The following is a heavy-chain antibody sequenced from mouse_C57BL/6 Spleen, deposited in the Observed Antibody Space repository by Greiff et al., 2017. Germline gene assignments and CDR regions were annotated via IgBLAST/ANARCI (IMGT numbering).Heavy chain of an antibody. CDR2: IDPSDSYT. J-gene: IGHJ4*01. CDR1: GYTFTSYW. D-gene: IGHD1-1*01. V-gene: IGHV1-50*01. CDR3: ASHYYGSSYAMDY. Sequence: QVQLKQPGAELVKPGASVKLSCKASGYTFTSYWMQWVKQRPGQGLEWIGEIDPSDSYTNYNQKFKGKATLTVDTSSSTAYMQLSSLKSEDSAVYYCASHYYGSSYAMDYWGQGTSVTVSS.